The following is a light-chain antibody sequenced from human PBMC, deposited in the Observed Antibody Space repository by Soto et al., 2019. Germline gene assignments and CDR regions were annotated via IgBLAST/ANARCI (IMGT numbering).Light chain of an antibody. CDR2: DAS. V-gene: IGKV1-33*01. Sequence: DIQMTRSPSSLSASVGDRVTITCQASQEISNYLNWYQQKAGKAPKLLIYDASNLETGVPSRFSGSGSGTDFTFTISSLQPEDIATYYCQQYDNIPRTFGQGTKVEIK. CDR1: QEISNY. J-gene: IGKJ1*01. CDR3: QQYDNIPRT.